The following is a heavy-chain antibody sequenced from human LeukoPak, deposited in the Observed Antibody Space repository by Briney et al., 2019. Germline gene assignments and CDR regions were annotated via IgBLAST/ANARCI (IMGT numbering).Heavy chain of an antibody. Sequence: ASVKVSCKASGYTFTGYYMHWVRQAPGQGLEWMGWINPNSGGTNYAQKFQGRVTMTRDTSNSTAYMELSRLRSDDTAVYYCARSYDSSGYSDYWGQGTLVTVSS. CDR3: ARSYDSSGYSDY. J-gene: IGHJ4*02. D-gene: IGHD3-22*01. CDR2: INPNSGGT. V-gene: IGHV1-2*02. CDR1: GYTFTGYY.